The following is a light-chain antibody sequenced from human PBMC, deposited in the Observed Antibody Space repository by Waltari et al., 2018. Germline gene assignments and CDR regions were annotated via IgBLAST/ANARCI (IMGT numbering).Light chain of an antibody. Sequence: SSELTQDPAVSVALGQTVRITCQGDSLRRDYASWYHKRPGQAPSLVLYGQDNRPSGIPDRFSGSTSGDTASLTITGAQAEDEADYYCHSRDTISTRVFGGGTRLTV. J-gene: IGLJ3*02. CDR3: HSRDTISTRV. V-gene: IGLV3-19*01. CDR2: GQD. CDR1: SLRRDY.